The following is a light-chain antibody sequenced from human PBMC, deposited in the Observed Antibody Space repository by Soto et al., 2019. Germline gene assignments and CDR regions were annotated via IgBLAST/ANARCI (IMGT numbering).Light chain of an antibody. Sequence: DIQMTQSPATLSASVGDRVTITCRSRKRISSWLAWYQQKPGQAPNLLIYKASSLESGVPSRFSGSGSGTEFTLTISSLQPADFAAYYCKQYNNYPFSFGPGTKVDIK. CDR2: KAS. V-gene: IGKV1-5*03. J-gene: IGKJ3*01. CDR1: KRISSW. CDR3: KQYNNYPFS.